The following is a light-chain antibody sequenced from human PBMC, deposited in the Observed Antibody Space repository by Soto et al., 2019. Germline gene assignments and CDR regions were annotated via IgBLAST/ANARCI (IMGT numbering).Light chain of an antibody. J-gene: IGKJ1*01. CDR3: QQYSDYSS. Sequence: DIQMTQSPSTLSASVGDRVTITCRASQSISSWLAWYQQKPGKAPKLLIYKASSLESGVPSRFSGSGSGTEFTLTISSLQPEDFATYYCQQYSDYSSFGHGTKVDI. CDR2: KAS. V-gene: IGKV1-5*03. CDR1: QSISSW.